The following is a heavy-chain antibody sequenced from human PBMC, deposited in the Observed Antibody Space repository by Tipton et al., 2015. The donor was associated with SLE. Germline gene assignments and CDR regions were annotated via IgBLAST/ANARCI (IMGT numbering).Heavy chain of an antibody. CDR1: GGSINNYY. V-gene: IGHV4-59*01. CDR2: ISDIGST. D-gene: IGHD2-21*01. J-gene: IGHJ5*02. CDR3: VRESCGASTNGCFDP. Sequence: TLSLTCTVSGGSINNYYWSWIRQPPGRGLECIGDISDIGSTHYNSSLRSRVTISLGMSGNEISLEVESVTAADTAIYYCVRESCGASTNGCFDPWGQGTLVTVSS.